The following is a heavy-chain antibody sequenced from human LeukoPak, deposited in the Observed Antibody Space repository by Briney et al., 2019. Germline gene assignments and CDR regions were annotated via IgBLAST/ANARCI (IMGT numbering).Heavy chain of an antibody. V-gene: IGHV3-43D*03. CDR2: INWDGSNT. CDR3: ATTRGEHFDY. CDR1: GFTFDDYA. Sequence: PGGSLRLSCAASGFTFDDYAMHWVRQAPGKGLEWVSLINWDGSNTYYADSVKGRFTISRDNSKNSLYLQMNSLRAEDTALYYCATTRGEHFDYWGQGTLVTVSS. D-gene: IGHD1-14*01. J-gene: IGHJ4*02.